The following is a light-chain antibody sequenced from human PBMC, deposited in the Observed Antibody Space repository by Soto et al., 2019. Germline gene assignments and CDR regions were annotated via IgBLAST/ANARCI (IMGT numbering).Light chain of an antibody. J-gene: IGLJ1*01. Sequence: QSVLTQPASVSGSPGQSITIACPGSRSDVCAYNYVSWYQHHPDKAPKLVIYDVTNRPSGVSNRFSGSKSGNTASLTISGLQAEDEADYYCNSYTSSNTPYVFGTGTKVTVL. CDR2: DVT. V-gene: IGLV2-14*03. CDR1: RSDVCAYNY. CDR3: NSYTSSNTPYV.